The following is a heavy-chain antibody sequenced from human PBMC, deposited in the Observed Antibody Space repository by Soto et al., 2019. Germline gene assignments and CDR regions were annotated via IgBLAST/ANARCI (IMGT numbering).Heavy chain of an antibody. J-gene: IGHJ4*02. D-gene: IGHD5-12*01. CDR1: GYTFTSYG. CDR3: ARVQSGYDFAY. Sequence: QVQLVQSGAEVKKPGASVKVSCKASGYTFTSYGINWVRQAPGQRLEWMGWISANNGNTHYAKKLQGRVTMTTDTSTSTAYMELRSLRSDDTAVYYCARVQSGYDFAYWGQGTLVNVSS. CDR2: ISANNGNT. V-gene: IGHV1-18*01.